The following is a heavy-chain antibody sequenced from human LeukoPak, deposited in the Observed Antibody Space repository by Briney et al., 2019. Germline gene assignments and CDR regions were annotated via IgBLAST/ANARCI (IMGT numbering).Heavy chain of an antibody. D-gene: IGHD3-10*02. V-gene: IGHV3-48*03. CDR3: AELGITMIGGV. J-gene: IGHJ6*04. CDR1: GFIFSSYE. Sequence: GGSLRLSCAASGFIFSSYEMSWVRHVPGKGLEWISYISNSGSTIYYADSVKGRFTISRDNARNSLYLQMSSLRAEDTAVYYCAELGITMIGGVWGKGTTVTTSS. CDR2: ISNSGSTI.